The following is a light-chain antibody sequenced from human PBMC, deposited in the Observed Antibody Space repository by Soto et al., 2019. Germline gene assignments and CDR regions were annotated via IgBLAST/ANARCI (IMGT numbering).Light chain of an antibody. CDR3: SSYTSSSTWV. J-gene: IGLJ3*02. Sequence: QSVLTQPASVSGSPGQSITISCTGTSSDVGAYNYVSWYQQYPGKAPKVIIFEVRKRPSGVSNRFSGSKSGDTASLTISGLQAEDEADYYCSSYTSSSTWVFGGGTKLTVL. CDR1: SSDVGAYNY. CDR2: EVR. V-gene: IGLV2-14*01.